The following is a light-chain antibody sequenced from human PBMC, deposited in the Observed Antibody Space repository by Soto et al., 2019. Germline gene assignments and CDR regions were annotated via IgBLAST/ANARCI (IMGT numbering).Light chain of an antibody. CDR3: QQYGSSPFT. CDR1: QSVSSSY. V-gene: IGKV3-20*01. J-gene: IGKJ3*01. Sequence: ESVLTQSPGTLSMSPGERATLSCRASQSVSSSYSAWYQQKPGQAPRLLIYGASSRATGIPDRFSGSGSGKDFTLTISRLESEDFAVYYYQQYGSSPFTFGPGTKVDIK. CDR2: GAS.